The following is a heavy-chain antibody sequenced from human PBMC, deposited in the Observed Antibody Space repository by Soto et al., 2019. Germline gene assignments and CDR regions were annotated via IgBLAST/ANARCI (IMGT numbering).Heavy chain of an antibody. Sequence: EVQLVESGGGLVQPGRSLRLSCAASGFTFDDYAMHWVRQAPGKGLEWVSGISWNRGSIGYADSVKGRFTISRDNTKKPLYLQMNSLRAEDTALYDSAKDIGTKIGVAGTEDYWGQGTLVTVSS. CDR2: ISWNRGSI. J-gene: IGHJ4*02. CDR3: AKDIGTKIGVAGTEDY. CDR1: GFTFDDYA. V-gene: IGHV3-9*01. D-gene: IGHD6-19*01.